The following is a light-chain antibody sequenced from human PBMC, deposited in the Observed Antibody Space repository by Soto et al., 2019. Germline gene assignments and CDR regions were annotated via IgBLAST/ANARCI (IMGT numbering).Light chain of an antibody. CDR1: QGVSSY. Sequence: DIVMTQSPSTLSLSPGERATLSCRASQGVSSYFAWYQQKPGQAPKLLIYDAFTRATGVPARFSGSGSGTDFTLTISSLEPEDFAVYYCQQRSNSPSTFGQGTKVEIK. J-gene: IGKJ1*01. V-gene: IGKV3-11*01. CDR3: QQRSNSPST. CDR2: DAF.